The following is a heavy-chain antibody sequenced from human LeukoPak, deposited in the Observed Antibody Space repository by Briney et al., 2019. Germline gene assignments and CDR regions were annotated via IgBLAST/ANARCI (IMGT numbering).Heavy chain of an antibody. J-gene: IGHJ4*02. CDR1: GGSFSGYY. CDR3: ARGKVEDGSSRYDY. V-gene: IGHV4-34*01. Sequence: SETLSLTCAVYGGSFSGYYWTWIRQPPGKGLEWIGEINHSGSTKYNSSVKSRVTISVDTSKKEFFLELSSVTAADTAMYYRARGKVEDGSSRYDYWGQGTLVTVPS. D-gene: IGHD6-13*01. CDR2: INHSGST.